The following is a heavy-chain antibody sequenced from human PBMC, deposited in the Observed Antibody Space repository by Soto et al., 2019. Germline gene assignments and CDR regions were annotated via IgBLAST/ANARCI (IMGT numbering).Heavy chain of an antibody. Sequence: SETLSLTCTVSGGSISSSRYYWGWIRQPPGKGLEWVGSVYYMGATYYNPSLRSRVTISVDMAKNQFSLNLNSVTAADTAVYYCARHLLGFFPNAMDVWGQGTSVTVS. CDR2: VYYMGAT. D-gene: IGHD3-3*01. CDR1: GGSISSSRYY. V-gene: IGHV4-39*01. CDR3: ARHLLGFFPNAMDV. J-gene: IGHJ6*02.